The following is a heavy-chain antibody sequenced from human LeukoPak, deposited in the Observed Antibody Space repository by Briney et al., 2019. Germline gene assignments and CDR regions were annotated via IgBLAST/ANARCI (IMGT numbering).Heavy chain of an antibody. CDR3: AKASSDYVWGTYRPFDY. CDR2: ISGSGDRT. CDR1: GFTFSIYG. V-gene: IGHV3-23*01. Sequence: GGSLRLSCAASGFTFSIYGMSWVRQAPGKGLEWVSAISGSGDRTYYADSVKGRFTISRDNSKNTLYLQMNSLRVEDTAVYYCAKASSDYVWGTYRPFDYWGQGTLVTVSS. D-gene: IGHD3-16*02. J-gene: IGHJ4*02.